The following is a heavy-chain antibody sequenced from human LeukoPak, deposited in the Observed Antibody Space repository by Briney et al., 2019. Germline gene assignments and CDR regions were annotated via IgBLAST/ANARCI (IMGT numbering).Heavy chain of an antibody. Sequence: SETLSLTCAVYGGSFSGYYWSWIRQPPGKGLEWIGEINHSGSTNYNPSLKSRVTISVDTSKNQFSLKLSSVTAADTAVYYCARVGRGYSYVFDYWGQGTLATVSS. CDR2: INHSGST. CDR3: ARVGRGYSYVFDY. V-gene: IGHV4-34*01. D-gene: IGHD5-18*01. CDR1: GGSFSGYY. J-gene: IGHJ4*02.